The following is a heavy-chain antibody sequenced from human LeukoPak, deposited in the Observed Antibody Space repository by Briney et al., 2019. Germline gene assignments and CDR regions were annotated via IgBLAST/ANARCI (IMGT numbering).Heavy chain of an antibody. CDR2: ISAYNGNT. J-gene: IGHJ4*02. CDR1: GYTFTSYG. D-gene: IGHD1-1*01. CDR3: TSENWDDYRLFES. Sequence: ASVKVSCKASGYTFTSYGISWVRQAPGQGLEWMGWISAYNGNTNYAQKLQGRVTMTTDTSTSTAYMELRSLRSDDTAVYYCTSENWDDYRLFESWGQGTLVTVSS. V-gene: IGHV1-18*01.